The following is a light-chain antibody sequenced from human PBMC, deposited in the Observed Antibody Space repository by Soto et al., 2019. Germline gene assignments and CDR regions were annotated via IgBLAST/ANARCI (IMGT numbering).Light chain of an antibody. V-gene: IGKV1-39*01. Sequence: DIQMTQAPSSLSASVGDRVTITCRASESIRRHLNWYQQKPGKAPKLLIYAAYSLQNGVPSRFSGGGSGTDFTLTISNLQPEDFATYYCQQSYSPLSITFGQGTRLEIK. CDR3: QQSYSPLSIT. J-gene: IGKJ5*01. CDR1: ESIRRH. CDR2: AAY.